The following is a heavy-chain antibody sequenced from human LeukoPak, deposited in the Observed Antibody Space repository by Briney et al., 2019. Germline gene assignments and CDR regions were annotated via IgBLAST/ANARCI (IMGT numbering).Heavy chain of an antibody. CDR1: GGSISGYY. CDR3: ARGCSAGTPHNWFDP. J-gene: IGHJ5*02. V-gene: IGHV4-59*01. CDR2: IYYSGST. D-gene: IGHD6-13*01. Sequence: SETLSLTCTVSGGSISGYYWSWIRQPPGKGLEWIGYIYYSGSTNYNPSLKSRVTISVDTSKNQFSLKLSSVTAADTAVCYCARGCSAGTPHNWFDPWGQGTLVTVSS.